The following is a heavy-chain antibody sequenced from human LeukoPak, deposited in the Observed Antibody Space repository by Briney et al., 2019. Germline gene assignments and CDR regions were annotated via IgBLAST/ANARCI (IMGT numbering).Heavy chain of an antibody. CDR3: ARRVRLDSSPRGAFDI. J-gene: IGHJ3*02. CDR2: IYTSGST. V-gene: IGHV4-61*02. Sequence: SETLSLTCTVSGGSISSGSYYWSWIRQPAGKGLEWIGRIYTSGSTNYNPSLKSRVTISVDTSKNQFSLKLSSVTAADTAVYYCARRVRLDSSPRGAFDIWGQGTMVTVSS. D-gene: IGHD3-22*01. CDR1: GGSISSGSYY.